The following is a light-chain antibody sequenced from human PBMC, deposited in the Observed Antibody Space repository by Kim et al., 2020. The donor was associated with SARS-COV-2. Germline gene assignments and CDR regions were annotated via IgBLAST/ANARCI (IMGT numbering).Light chain of an antibody. CDR1: TGTVTDGHY. Sequence: QAVVTQEPSLTVSPGGTVTLTCGSSTGTVTDGHYPYWFQQKPGQAPRTLIYNTKKKNSWTPAHFSGSLVGGKATLTLSGAQPDDEADYYCCLSYNGAYWVFGGGTQLTVL. CDR3: CLSYNGAYWV. V-gene: IGLV7-46*01. J-gene: IGLJ3*02. CDR2: NTK.